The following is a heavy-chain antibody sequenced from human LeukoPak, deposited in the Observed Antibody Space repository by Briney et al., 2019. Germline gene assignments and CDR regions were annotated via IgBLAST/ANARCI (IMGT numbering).Heavy chain of an antibody. CDR1: GGSISSYY. CDR2: IYYSGST. V-gene: IGHV4-59*01. Sequence: PSETLSLTCTVSGGSISSYYWSWIRQPPGKGLEWIGYIYYSGSTNYNPSLKSRVTISVDTSKNQFSLKLSSVTAADTAVYYCARFVDTAMVKDWYFDLWGRGTLVTVSS. J-gene: IGHJ2*01. D-gene: IGHD5-18*01. CDR3: ARFVDTAMVKDWYFDL.